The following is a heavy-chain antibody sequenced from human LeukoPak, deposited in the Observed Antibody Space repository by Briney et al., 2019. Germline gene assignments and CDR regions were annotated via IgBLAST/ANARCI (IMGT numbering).Heavy chain of an antibody. V-gene: IGHV1-69*04. D-gene: IGHD3-22*01. CDR2: IIPILGIA. J-gene: IGHJ4*02. Sequence: ASVKVSCKASGGTFSSYAISWVRQAPGQGLEWMGRIIPILGIANYAQKFQGRVTITADKSTSTAYMELSSLRSEDTAVYYCARGLYYDSSGYPYWGQGTLVTVSS. CDR3: ARGLYYDSSGYPY. CDR1: GGTFSSYA.